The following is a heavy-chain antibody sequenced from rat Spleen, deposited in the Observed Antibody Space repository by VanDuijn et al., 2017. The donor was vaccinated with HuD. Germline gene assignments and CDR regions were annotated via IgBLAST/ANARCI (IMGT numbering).Heavy chain of an antibody. J-gene: IGHJ2*01. CDR2: ISYDGSTT. CDR3: ARQNWPYYFDY. CDR1: GFTFGDYN. D-gene: IGHD5-1*01. V-gene: IGHV5-7*01. Sequence: EVQLVESGGGLVQPGRSLKLSCAASGFTFGDYNMAWVRQAPKKGLEWVATISYDGSTTYYRDSVKGRFTISRDNVKSTLYLQMDSLRSEDTATYFCARQNWPYYFDYWGQGVMVTVSS.